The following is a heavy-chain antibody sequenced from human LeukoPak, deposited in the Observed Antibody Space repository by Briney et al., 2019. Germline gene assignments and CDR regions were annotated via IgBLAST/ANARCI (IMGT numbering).Heavy chain of an antibody. CDR2: ISAYSGNT. V-gene: IGHV1-18*01. CDR3: ARDLGGVAAAGTFDY. J-gene: IGHJ4*02. CDR1: GYTFTSYG. Sequence: ASVKVSCKASGYTFTSYGISWVRQAPGQGLEWMGWISAYSGNTNYAQKLQGRVTMTTDTSTSTAYMELRSLRSDDTAVYYCARDLGGVAAAGTFDYWGQGTLVTVSS. D-gene: IGHD6-13*01.